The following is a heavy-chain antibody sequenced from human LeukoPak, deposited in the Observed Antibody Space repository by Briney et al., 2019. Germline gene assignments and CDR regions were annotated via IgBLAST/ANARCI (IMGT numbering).Heavy chain of an antibody. D-gene: IGHD1-7*01. CDR2: INDSGTI. CDR3: ARRWNYGRNYYIDV. CDR1: GGSFSNYY. Sequence: SETLSFSWAVYGGSFSNYYWSWIRQSPGKGLEWIGEINDSGTINYNPSLMSRVTISVDKSKNQFSLKLSSVTAADTAVYYCARRWNYGRNYYIDVWGKGATVSVSS. V-gene: IGHV4-34*01. J-gene: IGHJ6*03.